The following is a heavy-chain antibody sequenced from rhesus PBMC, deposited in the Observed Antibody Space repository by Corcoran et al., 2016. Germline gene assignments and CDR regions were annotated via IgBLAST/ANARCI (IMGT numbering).Heavy chain of an antibody. CDR2: IYGSSGNT. CDR3: ARGGSWSFDS. D-gene: IGHD6-13*01. Sequence: QVQLQESGPGLVKPSETLSLTCAVSGGSVSSGYGWSWIRQPPGKGMELIGYIYGSSGNTYYNPSLKSRVTISKDTSKNQFSLKLSSVTAADTAVYYCARGGSWSFDSWGQGVLVTVSS. V-gene: IGHV4S7*01. J-gene: IGHJ4*01. CDR1: GGSVSSGYG.